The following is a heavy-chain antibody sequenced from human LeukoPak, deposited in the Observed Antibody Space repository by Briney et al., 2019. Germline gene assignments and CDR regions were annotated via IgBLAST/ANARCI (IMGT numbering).Heavy chain of an antibody. J-gene: IGHJ4*02. CDR3: ARGPGYYDSTRYDY. D-gene: IGHD3-22*01. V-gene: IGHV4-34*01. CDR2: INHSGST. CDR1: GGSFSGYY. Sequence: SETLSLTCAVYGGSFSGYYWSWIRQPPGKGLEWIGEINHSGSTNYNPSLKSRVTISVDTSKNQFSLKLSSVTAADTAVYYCARGPGYYDSTRYDYWGQGTLVTVSS.